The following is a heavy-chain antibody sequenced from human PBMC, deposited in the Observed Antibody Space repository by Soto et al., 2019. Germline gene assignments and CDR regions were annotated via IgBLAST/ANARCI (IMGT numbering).Heavy chain of an antibody. D-gene: IGHD5-12*01. CDR2: IYWDDDK. CDR3: ATPHANSCYDWPYGP. CDR1: GFSLTNKGVG. J-gene: IGHJ5*02. V-gene: IGHV2-5*02. Sequence: QITLKESGPPLVKPTQTLTLTCNFSGFSLTNKGVGVGWIRQPPRKALEWLGIIYWDDDKRYRPSLNNRLTIPKGHSKNPGVLTMTTVDTLETATYLCATPHANSCYDWPYGPWGPGTLVTVS.